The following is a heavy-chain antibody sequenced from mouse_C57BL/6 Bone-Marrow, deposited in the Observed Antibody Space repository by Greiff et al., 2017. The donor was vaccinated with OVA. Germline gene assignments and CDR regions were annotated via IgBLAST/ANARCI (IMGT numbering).Heavy chain of an antibody. CDR2: IYPGDGDT. V-gene: IGHV1-80*01. CDR1: GYAFSSYW. J-gene: IGHJ2*01. D-gene: IGHD1-1*01. CDR3: ARGVYYGPAY. Sequence: QVQLQQSGAELVKPGASVKISCKASGYAFSSYWMNWVKQRPGKGLEWIGQIYPGDGDTNYNGKFKGKATLTADKSSSTASMQLSSLTSDDSAVYFCARGVYYGPAYWGQGTTLTVSS.